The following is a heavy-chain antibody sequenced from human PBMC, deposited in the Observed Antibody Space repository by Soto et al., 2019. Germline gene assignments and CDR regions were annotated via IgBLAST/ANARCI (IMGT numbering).Heavy chain of an antibody. CDR3: ASGFERYNWKPFSPGRWFDP. V-gene: IGHV4-39*01. J-gene: IGHJ5*02. Sequence: QLQLQESGPGLVKPSETLSLTCTVSGGSISSSSYYWGWIRQPPGKGLEWIGSIYYSGSTYYNPSLKSRVTISVDTSKNQFSLKLSSVTAADTAVYYCASGFERYNWKPFSPGRWFDPWGQGTLVTVSS. D-gene: IGHD1-20*01. CDR1: GGSISSSSYY. CDR2: IYYSGST.